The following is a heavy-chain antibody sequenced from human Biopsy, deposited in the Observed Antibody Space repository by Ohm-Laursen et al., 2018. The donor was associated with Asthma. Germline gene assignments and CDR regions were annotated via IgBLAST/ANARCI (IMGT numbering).Heavy chain of an antibody. V-gene: IGHV1-69*01. CDR3: ARKAGSCISRTCYSLDF. Sequence: SSVKVSCKSLGGTFNTYVIGWVRQAPGQGLEWMGGNDSDFGTTAYPQKFQDRVTITADESTSTVYMELSSLRSEDTAVYYCARKAGSCISRTCYSLDFWGQGTLVTVSS. CDR2: NDSDFGTT. J-gene: IGHJ4*02. CDR1: GGTFNTYV. D-gene: IGHD2-2*01.